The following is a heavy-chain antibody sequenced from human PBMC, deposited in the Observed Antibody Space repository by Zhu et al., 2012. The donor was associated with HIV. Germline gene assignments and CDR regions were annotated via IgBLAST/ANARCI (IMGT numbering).Heavy chain of an antibody. D-gene: IGHD1-1*01. J-gene: IGHJ4*02. CDR1: GGSISSTNYY. CDR2: VYYSGYT. Sequence: QVQLQESGPGLVKPSETLSLICTVSGGSISSTNYYWGWTRQPPGKGLEWIGSVYYSGYTDHNAALKSRVTMSVNTSKNQFSLNLSSVTAADTAVYYCARRGSQSLERVDYYFDYWSQGTLVTVSS. CDR3: ARRGSQSLERVDYYFDY. V-gene: IGHV4-39*01.